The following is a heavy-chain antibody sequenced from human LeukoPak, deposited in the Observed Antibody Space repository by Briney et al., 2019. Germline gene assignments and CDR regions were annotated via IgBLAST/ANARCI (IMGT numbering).Heavy chain of an antibody. CDR3: ARVSRGNCSSTSCYAGLFDY. J-gene: IGHJ4*02. CDR2: INPNSGGT. Sequence: ASVTVSFKASGYTFTVYYMHWVRQAPGQGLEWMGWINPNSGGTNYAQKFQGRVTMTRDTSISTAYMELSRLRSDDTAVYYCARVSRGNCSSTSCYAGLFDYWGQGTLVTVSS. CDR1: GYTFTVYY. V-gene: IGHV1-2*02. D-gene: IGHD2-2*01.